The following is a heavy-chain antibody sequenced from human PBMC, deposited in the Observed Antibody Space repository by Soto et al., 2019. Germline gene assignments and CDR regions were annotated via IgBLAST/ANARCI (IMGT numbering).Heavy chain of an antibody. CDR3: ARVAARTPFWFAP. D-gene: IGHD6-6*01. J-gene: IGHJ5*02. CDR2: IYYSGST. CDR1: GGSISSSSYY. V-gene: IGHV4-39*01. Sequence: QLQLQESGPGLVKPSETLSLTCTVSGGSISSSSYYWGWIRQPPGKGLEWIGSIYYSGSTYYIPSLKSRVLISVATSKNQCSLKLSSVTAADTAVYDCARVAARTPFWFAPWGQGTLVTVSS.